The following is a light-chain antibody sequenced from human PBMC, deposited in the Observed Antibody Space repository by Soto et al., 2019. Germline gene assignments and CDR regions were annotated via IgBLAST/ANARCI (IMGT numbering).Light chain of an antibody. CDR2: GNS. CDR1: SSNIGAGYD. J-gene: IGLJ2*01. Sequence: QSVLTQPPSVSGAPGQRVTISCTGSSSNIGAGYDVHRYQQLPGTAPKLLIYGNSNRPSGVPDRFSGFKSGTSASLALTGLRAWGEAGYFGQSYDRRLGCSFCRKGGVVIGGGTQLTVL. CDR3: QSYDRRLGCSFCRKGGVV. V-gene: IGLV1-40*01.